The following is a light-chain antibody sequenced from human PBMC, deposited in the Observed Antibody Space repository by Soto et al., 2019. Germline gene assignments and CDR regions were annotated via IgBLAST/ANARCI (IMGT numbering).Light chain of an antibody. V-gene: IGKV3-20*01. Sequence: EIVMTQSPGTLSLSPGERATLSCRASQSVSSSYLAWYQHKRGQAPRLLIHGASSRATGIPDRFSGSGSGTDFTLTISRLEPEDFAVYYCQQYGGSPRTFGQGTKVDIK. CDR1: QSVSSSY. J-gene: IGKJ1*01. CDR3: QQYGGSPRT. CDR2: GAS.